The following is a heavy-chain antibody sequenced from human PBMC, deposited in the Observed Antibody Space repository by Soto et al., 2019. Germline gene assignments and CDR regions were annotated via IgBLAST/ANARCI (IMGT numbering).Heavy chain of an antibody. V-gene: IGHV1-24*01. J-gene: IGHJ4*02. CDR1: GYTLTGLS. D-gene: IGHD3-22*01. CDR2: FDPEDGET. Sequence: ASVEVSCKVSGYTLTGLSMRWVRQAPGKGLEWMGGFDPEDGETIYAQKFQGRVTMTEDTSTDTAYMELSSLRSEDTAVYYCATDQAYYYDSSGYTYTWSQGTLVTVSS. CDR3: ATDQAYYYDSSGYTYT.